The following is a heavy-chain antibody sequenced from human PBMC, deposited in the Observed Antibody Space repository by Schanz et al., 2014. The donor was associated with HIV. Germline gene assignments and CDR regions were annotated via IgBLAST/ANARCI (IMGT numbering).Heavy chain of an antibody. J-gene: IGHJ4*02. CDR1: GFTFSSYG. CDR3: ARGGLQWHPEWFDY. D-gene: IGHD4-4*01. CDR2: IWYDGSNK. Sequence: QVRLVQSGGGVVQPGRSLRLSCAASGFTFSSYGMHWVRQAPGKGLEWVAVIWYDGSNKYYADSVKGRFTISRDNSKNTLYLQMNSLRAEDTAVYYCARGGLQWHPEWFDYWGQGTLVTVSS. V-gene: IGHV3-33*01.